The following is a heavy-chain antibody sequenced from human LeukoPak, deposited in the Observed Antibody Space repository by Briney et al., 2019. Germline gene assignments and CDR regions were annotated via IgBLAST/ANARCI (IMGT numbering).Heavy chain of an antibody. J-gene: IGHJ4*02. CDR2: ISYDGSNK. V-gene: IGHV3-30-3*01. CDR3: ARGSDY. CDR1: GFTFSSYT. Sequence: SGGSLRLSCAASGFTFSSYTMHWVRQAPGKGLQWLAVISYDGSNKYYADSVRGRFTMSRDSSKNTLYLQMNSLRAEDTAVYYCARGSDYWGQGTLVTVSS.